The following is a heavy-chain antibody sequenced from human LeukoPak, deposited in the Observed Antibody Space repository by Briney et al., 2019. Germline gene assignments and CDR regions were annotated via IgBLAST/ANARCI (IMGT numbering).Heavy chain of an antibody. CDR3: ARDPRGSCSNGVCYTGFDY. CDR2: INSDGSST. CDR1: GFTFSNYW. Sequence: GGSLRLSCAAPGFTFSNYWMHWVRQAPGRGLVWVSRINSDGSSTSYADSVKGRFTISRDNAKNTLYLQMNSLRAEDTAVYYCARDPRGSCSNGVCYTGFDYWGQGTLVTVSS. V-gene: IGHV3-74*01. J-gene: IGHJ4*02. D-gene: IGHD2-8*01.